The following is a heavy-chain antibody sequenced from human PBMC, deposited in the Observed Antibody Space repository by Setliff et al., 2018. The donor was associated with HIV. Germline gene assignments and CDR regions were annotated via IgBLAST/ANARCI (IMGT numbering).Heavy chain of an antibody. CDR2: IYYSGST. CDR3: ARGRHAGSGAYSGGFYYFDF. V-gene: IGHV4-31*03. D-gene: IGHD3-16*01. J-gene: IGHJ4*02. Sequence: PSETLSLTCTVSGGSISSGGYYWSWIRQQPGKGLEWIGYIYYSGSTYYNPSLKSRVTISVDTSKNQFSLKLSSVTAADTAVYYCARGRHAGSGAYSGGFYYFDFWGQGALVTVSS. CDR1: GGSISSGGYY.